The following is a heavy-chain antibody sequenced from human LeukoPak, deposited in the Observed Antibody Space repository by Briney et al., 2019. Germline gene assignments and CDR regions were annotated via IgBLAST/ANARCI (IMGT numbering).Heavy chain of an antibody. CDR1: GFTFSSYA. J-gene: IGHJ4*02. V-gene: IGHV3-30-3*01. CDR3: ARGPGYSYGYLDY. D-gene: IGHD5-18*01. CDR2: ISYDGSNK. Sequence: GRSLRLSCAASGFTFSSYAMHRVRQAPGKGLEWVAVISYDGSNKYYADSVKGRFTISRDNSKNTLYLQMNSLRAEDTAVYYCARGPGYSYGYLDYWGQGTLVTVSS.